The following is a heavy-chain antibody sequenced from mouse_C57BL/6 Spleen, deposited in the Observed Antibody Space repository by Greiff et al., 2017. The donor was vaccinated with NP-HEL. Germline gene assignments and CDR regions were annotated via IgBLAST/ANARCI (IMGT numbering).Heavy chain of an antibody. D-gene: IGHD2-9*01. Sequence: VQLQQSGPELVKPGASVKISCKASGYAFSSSWMNWVKQRPGKGLEWIGRIYPGDGVTNYNGKFKGKATLTADKSSSTAYMQLSSLTSEDSAVYFCARSYYGYDGCDYWGQGTTLTVSS. J-gene: IGHJ2*01. CDR3: ARSYYGYDGCDY. CDR2: IYPGDGVT. V-gene: IGHV1-82*01. CDR1: GYAFSSSW.